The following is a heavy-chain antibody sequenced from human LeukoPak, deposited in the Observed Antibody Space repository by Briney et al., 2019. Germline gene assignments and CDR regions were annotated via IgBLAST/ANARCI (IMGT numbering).Heavy chain of an antibody. J-gene: IGHJ4*02. CDR1: GFTFSSYG. CDR3: AKDGQYSSSSPYYFDY. D-gene: IGHD6-6*01. CDR2: ISYDGSNK. Sequence: RPGGSLRLSCAASGFTFSSYGMHWVRQAPGKGLEWVAVISYDGSNKYYADSVKGRFTISRDNSKNTLYLQMNSLRAEDTAVYYCAKDGQYSSSSPYYFDYWGQGTLVTVSS. V-gene: IGHV3-30*18.